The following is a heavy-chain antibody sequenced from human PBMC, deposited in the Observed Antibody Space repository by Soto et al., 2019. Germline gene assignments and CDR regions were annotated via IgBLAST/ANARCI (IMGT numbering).Heavy chain of an antibody. CDR1: GFTFSHYG. CDR3: ARGDTTMITDYYAMAV. CDR2: ILPAGRNY. D-gene: IGHD5-18*01. J-gene: IGHJ6*02. V-gene: IGHV3-33*08. Sequence: SLRLSCAASGFTFSHYGMHCVLQAPGKGLEWVANILPAGRNYHYVDSVMGRFTISRDNSKNTLYLQMNSLRAEDTAVYYCARGDTTMITDYYAMAVWGQGTTVTVS.